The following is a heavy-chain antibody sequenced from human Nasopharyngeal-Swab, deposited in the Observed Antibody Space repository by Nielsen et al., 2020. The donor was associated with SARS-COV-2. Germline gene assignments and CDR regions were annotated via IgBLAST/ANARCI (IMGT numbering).Heavy chain of an antibody. V-gene: IGHV3-73*01. CDR1: GFIFSASA. CDR3: TTDYYFGY. CDR2: IGDKAHNYAT. J-gene: IGHJ4*02. D-gene: IGHD4/OR15-4a*01. Sequence: GESLKISCAASGFIFSASAIHWVRQASGKGLEWVGRIGDKAHNYATTYAASVKGRFTISRDDSKNTAFLQMDSLNTEDTALYYCTTDYYFGYWGQGTLVTVSS.